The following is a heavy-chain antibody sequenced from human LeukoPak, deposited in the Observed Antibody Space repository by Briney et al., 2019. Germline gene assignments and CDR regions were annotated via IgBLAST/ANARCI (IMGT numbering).Heavy chain of an antibody. V-gene: IGHV1-2*06. Sequence: AAVKVSCKASGYTFTGYYMHWVRQAPGQGLEWMGRINPNSGGTSYAQKFQGRVTMTRDTSISTAYMELRSLRSDDTAVYYSARDTYQLLYFYYYYYMDVWGKGTTVTVSS. CDR3: ARDTYQLLYFYYYYYMDV. J-gene: IGHJ6*03. CDR2: INPNSGGT. D-gene: IGHD2-2*02. CDR1: GYTFTGYY.